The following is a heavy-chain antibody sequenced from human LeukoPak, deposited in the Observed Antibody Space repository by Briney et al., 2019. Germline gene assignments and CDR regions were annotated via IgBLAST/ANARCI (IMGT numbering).Heavy chain of an antibody. J-gene: IGHJ4*02. Sequence: SETLSLTCTVSGGSISSYYWSWIRQPPGKGLEWIGYIYYSGSTNYNPSLKSRVTISVDTSKNQFSLKLSCVTAADTAVYYCARHMGLGYSYGYPYFDYWGQGTLVTVSS. CDR1: GGSISSYY. CDR2: IYYSGST. CDR3: ARHMGLGYSYGYPYFDY. V-gene: IGHV4-59*08. D-gene: IGHD5-18*01.